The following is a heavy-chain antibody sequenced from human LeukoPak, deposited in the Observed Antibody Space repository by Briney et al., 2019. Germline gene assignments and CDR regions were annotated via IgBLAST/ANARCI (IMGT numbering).Heavy chain of an antibody. CDR1: VDSISTYY. V-gene: IGHV4-59*08. CDR3: VRHTWFGTRHWFDP. J-gene: IGHJ5*02. Sequence: PSETLSLTCTFSVDSISTYYWRWIRQPPGKGLEWIGYVYYSGSTNCIPSLKSRVTMSIDTSKNQFFLELSSVTAADTAVYYCVRHTWFGTRHWFDPWGQGILVTVSS. CDR2: VYYSGST. D-gene: IGHD3-10*01.